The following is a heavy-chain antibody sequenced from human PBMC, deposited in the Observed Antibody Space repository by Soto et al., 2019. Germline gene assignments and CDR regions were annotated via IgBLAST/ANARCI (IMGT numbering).Heavy chain of an antibody. CDR2: ISYDGSNK. J-gene: IGHJ4*02. CDR1: GFTFSSYA. CDR3: ARGWENGDYARN. V-gene: IGHV3-30*14. Sequence: QVQLVESGGGVVQPGRSLRLSCAASGFTFSSYAMHWVRQAPGKGLEWVAVISYDGSNKYYADSVKGRFTISRDNSKNTVYLQMNSLRAEDTAVYHCARGWENGDYARNWGQGTLVTVSS. D-gene: IGHD4-17*01.